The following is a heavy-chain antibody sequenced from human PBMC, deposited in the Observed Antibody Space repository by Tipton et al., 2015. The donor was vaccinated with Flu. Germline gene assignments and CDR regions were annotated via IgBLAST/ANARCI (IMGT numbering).Heavy chain of an antibody. CDR1: GYSISSRYY. CDR2: VHRTGSP. CDR3: ARMRARDCTLGVCYLWYSDL. D-gene: IGHD2-8*01. Sequence: GLVKPSETLSLTCTVSGYSISSRYYWGWIRQPPGKGLEWIGNVHRTGSPYYNPSLRSRVTIAVDGPKNQFSLRLTSVTAADSAIYYCARMRARDCTLGVCYLWYSDLWGRGTPVTASS. V-gene: IGHV4-38-2*02. J-gene: IGHJ2*01.